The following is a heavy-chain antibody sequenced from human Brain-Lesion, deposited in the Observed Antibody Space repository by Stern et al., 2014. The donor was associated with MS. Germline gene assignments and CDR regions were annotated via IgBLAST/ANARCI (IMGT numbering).Heavy chain of an antibody. CDR3: AGEEDIRYCSGGSCTGNWFDP. Sequence: QVQLVQSGPGLVKPSETLSLTCTVAGGSVSSTSYAWAWIRQPPGKGLEWIGTIYYSGNTYYSPSLKSRLTISLDTSKNPFSLQLRCVTAADTAVYYCAGEEDIRYCSGGSCTGNWFDPWGQGTLVTVSS. D-gene: IGHD2-15*01. V-gene: IGHV4-39*01. J-gene: IGHJ5*02. CDR1: GGSVSSTSYA. CDR2: IYYSGNT.